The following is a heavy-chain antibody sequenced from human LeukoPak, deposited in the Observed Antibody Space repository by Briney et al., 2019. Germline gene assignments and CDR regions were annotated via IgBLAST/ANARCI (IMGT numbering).Heavy chain of an antibody. J-gene: IGHJ4*02. D-gene: IGHD6-19*01. CDR1: GFIFSRYW. CDR2: IKEDGSVK. V-gene: IGHV3-7*01. CDR3: ARVGRSSGWCQGQSDY. Sequence: GGSLRLSCAASGFIFSRYWMTWVRQAPGKGLEWVANIKEDGSVKFYVDSVKGRFTISRDNAKNSLYLQMNSLRAEDTAVYYCARVGRSSGWCQGQSDYWGQGTLVTVSS.